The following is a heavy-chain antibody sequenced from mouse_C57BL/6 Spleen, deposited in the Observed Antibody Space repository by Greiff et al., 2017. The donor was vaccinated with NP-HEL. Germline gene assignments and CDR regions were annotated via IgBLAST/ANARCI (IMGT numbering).Heavy chain of an antibody. CDR3: ARDPFYDGYWYFDV. D-gene: IGHD2-3*01. J-gene: IGHJ1*03. Sequence: DVHLVESGGGLVKPGGSLKLSCAASGFTFSSYAMSWVRQTPEKRLEWVATISDGGSYTYYPDNVKGRFTISRDNAKNNLYLQMSHLKSEDTAMYYCARDPFYDGYWYFDVWGTGTTVTVSS. CDR2: ISDGGSYT. CDR1: GFTFSSYA. V-gene: IGHV5-4*01.